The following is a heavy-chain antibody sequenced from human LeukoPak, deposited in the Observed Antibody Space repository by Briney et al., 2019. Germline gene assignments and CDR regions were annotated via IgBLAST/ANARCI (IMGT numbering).Heavy chain of an antibody. CDR3: VRDISGYYFDY. V-gene: IGHV3-21*05. CDR2: ISGSSIYT. J-gene: IGHJ4*02. CDR1: GFXFSSYS. D-gene: IGHD3-22*01. Sequence: PGGSLRLSCAASGFXFSSYSMNWVRQAPGKGLEWVSYISGSSIYTRYADSVKGRFTISRDNAKNSLYLQMNSLRAEDTALYYCVRDISGYYFDYWGQGTLVTVSS.